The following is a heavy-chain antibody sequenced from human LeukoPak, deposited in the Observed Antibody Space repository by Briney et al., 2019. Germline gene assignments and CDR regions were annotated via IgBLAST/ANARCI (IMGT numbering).Heavy chain of an antibody. CDR1: GFTFSSHW. D-gene: IGHD2-21*01. J-gene: IGHJ5*02. Sequence: GGSLRLSCAASGFTFSSHWMSWVRQAPGKGLEWVANIKQDGSDEYYVDSVKGRFTISRDNVKNSLYLQMNSLRADDTAVYYCARDGRTYWFDPWGQGTLVTVSS. V-gene: IGHV3-7*01. CDR3: ARDGRTYWFDP. CDR2: IKQDGSDE.